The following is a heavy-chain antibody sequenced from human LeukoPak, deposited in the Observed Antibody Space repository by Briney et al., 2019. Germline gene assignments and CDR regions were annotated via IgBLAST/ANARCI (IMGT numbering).Heavy chain of an antibody. Sequence: GASVKVSCKASGYTFTSYGISWVRQAPGQGLEWMGWISAYNGNTNYAQKLQGRVTMTTDTSTSTAYMELRSLRSDDTAVYYCARSLTYCYDSSGPPAIWGQGTMVTVSS. J-gene: IGHJ3*02. V-gene: IGHV1-18*01. D-gene: IGHD3-22*01. CDR3: ARSLTYCYDSSGPPAI. CDR1: GYTFTSYG. CDR2: ISAYNGNT.